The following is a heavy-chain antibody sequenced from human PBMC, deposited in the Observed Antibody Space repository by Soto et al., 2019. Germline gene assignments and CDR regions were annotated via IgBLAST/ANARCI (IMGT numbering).Heavy chain of an antibody. CDR3: ARSRGSGIFDY. V-gene: IGHV4-34*01. CDR1: GGSFSGYY. J-gene: IGHJ4*02. D-gene: IGHD3-10*01. Sequence: QVQLQQWGAGLLKPSETLSLTCAVYGGSFSGYYWSWIRQPPGKGLEWIGEINHSGSTNYNPSLKSRVTISVDTSKNQFSLKLSSVTAADTAVYYCARSRGSGIFDYWGQGTLVTVSS. CDR2: INHSGST.